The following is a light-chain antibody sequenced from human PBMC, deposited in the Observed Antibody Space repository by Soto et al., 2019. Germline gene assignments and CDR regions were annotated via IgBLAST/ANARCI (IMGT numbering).Light chain of an antibody. CDR1: SSDVADYNY. CDR2: EIE. J-gene: IGLJ2*01. Sequence: QSALTQPASVSGSPGQSITISCTGTSSDVADYNYVSWYQQHPGKVPKLLIYEIEIRPPGVSNRFSGSRSGNTASLTISGLQAEDEADYYCSSYTTSRTVLFGGGTKLTVL. V-gene: IGLV2-14*01. CDR3: SSYTTSRTVL.